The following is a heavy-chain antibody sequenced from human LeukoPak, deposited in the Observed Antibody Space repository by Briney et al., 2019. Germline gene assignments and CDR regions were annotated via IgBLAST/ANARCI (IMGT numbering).Heavy chain of an antibody. Sequence: PSETLSLTCTVSGGSISSYYWSWIRQPPGKGLEWIGYIYYSGSTNYNPSLKSRVTISVDTSKNQFSLKLSSVTAADTAVYYCAGRGDNWFDPWGQGTLVTVSS. V-gene: IGHV4-59*08. CDR1: GGSISSYY. D-gene: IGHD1-26*01. J-gene: IGHJ5*02. CDR3: AGRGDNWFDP. CDR2: IYYSGST.